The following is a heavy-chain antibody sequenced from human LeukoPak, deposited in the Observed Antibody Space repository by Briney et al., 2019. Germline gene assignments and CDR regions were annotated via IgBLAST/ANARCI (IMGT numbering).Heavy chain of an antibody. CDR3: TKGRSNHY. V-gene: IGHV3-7*01. J-gene: IGHJ4*02. Sequence: GGALRLSGAASEFSFSDVWMGWVRQAPGNGLEWVDNINQGGSETYYVDSVKGRFTISRDNAKKSLFLQMNSLRAEDTAVYYCTKGRSNHYWGQGTLVAVST. CDR1: EFSFSDVW. D-gene: IGHD4-11*01. CDR2: INQGGSET.